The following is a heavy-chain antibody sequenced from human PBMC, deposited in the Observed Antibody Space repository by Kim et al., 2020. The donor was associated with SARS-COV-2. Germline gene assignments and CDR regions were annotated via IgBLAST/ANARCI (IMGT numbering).Heavy chain of an antibody. Sequence: SETLSLTCTVSGGSISSGGYYWSWIRQHPGKGLEWIGYIYYSGSNYYNPSLKSRGTISVDTSKNQFSLKLSSVTAAVTAVDYCARGQGLITMIVVVVGAFDYWGQGTLVTVSS. CDR3: ARGQGLITMIVVVVGAFDY. D-gene: IGHD3-22*01. CDR2: IYYSGSN. V-gene: IGHV4-31*03. CDR1: GGSISSGGYY. J-gene: IGHJ4*02.